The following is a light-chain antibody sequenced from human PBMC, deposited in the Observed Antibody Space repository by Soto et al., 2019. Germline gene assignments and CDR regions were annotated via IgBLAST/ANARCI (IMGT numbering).Light chain of an antibody. J-gene: IGLJ3*02. Sequence: QSALTQPPSASGSPGQSVTVSCTGTTSDVGASVSWYQQHPGKAPKLIIYEVSKRLSGVPDRFSGSKSGNTASLTVSGLQAEDEADYYCSSNAGSNNWVFGGGTKVTVL. CDR2: EVS. CDR3: SSNAGSNNWV. V-gene: IGLV2-8*01. CDR1: TSDVGAS.